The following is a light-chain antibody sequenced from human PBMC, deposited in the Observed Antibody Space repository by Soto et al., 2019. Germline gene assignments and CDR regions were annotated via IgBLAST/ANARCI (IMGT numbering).Light chain of an antibody. CDR2: GAS. CDR1: QSVANNF. J-gene: IGKJ3*01. CDR3: QQYGRSPFT. V-gene: IGKV3-20*01. Sequence: EIVLTQSPGTLSLSPGERATLSCRASQSVANNFLAWHQQKPGQTPRLLIYGASNRATGIPDRFSGSGSGTDFTLTISRLEPEDFAVYYCQQYGRSPFTFGPGTKVDIK.